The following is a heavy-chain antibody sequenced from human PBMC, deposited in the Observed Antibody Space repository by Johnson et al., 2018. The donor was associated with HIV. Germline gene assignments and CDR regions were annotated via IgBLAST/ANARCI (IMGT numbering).Heavy chain of an antibody. V-gene: IGHV3-33*01. D-gene: IGHD1-1*01. CDR1: GFTFRDYG. J-gene: IGHJ3*02. CDR2: IWFDGITK. Sequence: QVQLVESGGGVVQPGRSLRLSCEASGFTFRDYGMHWVRQAPGKGLEWVAVIWFDGITKYYSDSVKGRFTISRDLSKNTVYLQMNSLRTVDTAVYYCARGYTWNDVSIWGQGTMVTVSS. CDR3: ARGYTWNDVSI.